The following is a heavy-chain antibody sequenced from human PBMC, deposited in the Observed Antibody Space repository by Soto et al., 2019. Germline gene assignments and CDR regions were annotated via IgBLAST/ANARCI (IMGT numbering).Heavy chain of an antibody. CDR1: GFTFSSYA. CDR3: ATAPRYDYVWGSYRPF. CDR2: ISGSGGST. Sequence: EVQLLESGGGLVQPGGSLRLSCAASGFTFSSYAMSWVRQAPGKGLEWVSAISGSGGSTYYADSVKGRFTISRDNSKHTRYLQMSSLRAEDTAVYYCATAPRYDYVWGSYRPFWGLGTLVTVSS. J-gene: IGHJ4*02. V-gene: IGHV3-23*01. D-gene: IGHD3-16*02.